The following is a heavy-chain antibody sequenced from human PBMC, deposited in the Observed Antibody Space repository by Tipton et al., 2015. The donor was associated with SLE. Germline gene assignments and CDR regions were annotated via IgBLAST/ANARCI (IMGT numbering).Heavy chain of an antibody. J-gene: IGHJ2*01. CDR2: INPNSGGT. Sequence: QLVQSGAEVKKPGASVKVSCKASGYTFTGYYMHWVRQAPGQGLEWMGWINPNSGGTNYAQKFQGRVTMTRDTSISTAYMELSRLRSDDTAVYYCARGSIAVAGSRYFDLWGRGTLVTVSS. D-gene: IGHD6-19*01. CDR1: GYTFTGYY. CDR3: ARGSIAVAGSRYFDL. V-gene: IGHV1-2*02.